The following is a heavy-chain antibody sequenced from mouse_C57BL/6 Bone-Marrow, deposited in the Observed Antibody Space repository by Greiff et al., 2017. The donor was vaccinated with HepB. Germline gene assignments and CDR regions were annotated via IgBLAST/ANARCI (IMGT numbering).Heavy chain of an antibody. Sequence: EVQGVESGGGLVKPGGSLKLSCAASGFTFSSYAMSWVRQTPEKRLEWVATISDGGSYTYYPDNVKGRFTISRDNAKNNLYLQMSHLKSEDTAMYYCARDESYHYSNWGYFDYWGQGTTLTVSS. J-gene: IGHJ2*01. D-gene: IGHD2-5*01. CDR1: GFTFSSYA. CDR2: ISDGGSYT. V-gene: IGHV5-4*01. CDR3: ARDESYHYSNWGYFDY.